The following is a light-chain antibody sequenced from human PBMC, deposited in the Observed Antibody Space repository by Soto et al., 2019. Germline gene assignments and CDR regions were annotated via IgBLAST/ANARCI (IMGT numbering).Light chain of an antibody. CDR3: QQYNNLYT. J-gene: IGKJ2*01. Sequence: EIVMTQSPATLSVSPGERVTLSCRASQSVSSSLAWYQQKPGQAPRLLMYGASTRATGIPARFSGSGSGTEFTLTISSLQSEDFAVYYCQQYNNLYTFGQGTKLEIK. CDR2: GAS. V-gene: IGKV3-15*01. CDR1: QSVSSS.